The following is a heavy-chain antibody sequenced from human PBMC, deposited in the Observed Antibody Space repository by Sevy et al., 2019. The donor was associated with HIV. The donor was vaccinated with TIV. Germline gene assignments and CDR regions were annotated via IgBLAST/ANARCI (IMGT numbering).Heavy chain of an antibody. CDR2: IYYNGHI. V-gene: IGHV4-59*08. D-gene: IGHD1-26*01. J-gene: IGHJ4*02. Sequence: SETLSLTCTVSGGSITSLYWNWIRQPPGKGLEWIANIYYNGHINYNPSLKSRVTLSLDTYKNQFSLRLSSVTAADTAMYYCAGEKAWGRRYSWGQRTLVTVSS. CDR1: GGSITSLY. CDR3: AGEKAWGRRYS.